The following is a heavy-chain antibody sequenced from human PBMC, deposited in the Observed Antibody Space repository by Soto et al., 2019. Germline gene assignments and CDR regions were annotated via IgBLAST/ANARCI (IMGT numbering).Heavy chain of an antibody. CDR1: GFTFSDYW. V-gene: IGHV3-74*01. CDR2: IKRDGSTT. Sequence: EVQLVESGGGLVQPGGSLRLSCAASGFTFSDYWMHWVRQAPGKGLEWVSRIKRDGSTTNYADSVKGRFTISRDNAKNTLYLEMNSLRVEDTADYYCARGAINYSYADVWGKGTTVTVSS. CDR3: ARGAINYSYADV. J-gene: IGHJ6*03.